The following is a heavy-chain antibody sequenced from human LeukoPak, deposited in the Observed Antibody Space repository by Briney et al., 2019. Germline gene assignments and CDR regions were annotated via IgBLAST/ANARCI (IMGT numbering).Heavy chain of an antibody. Sequence: SETLSLTCTVSGGSISRYYWNWIRQPPGKGLEWIGYIYTTGSTNYNPSLKSRVTISVDTSKNQFSLKLSSVTAADTAVYYCARQRIGDENWFDPWGQGTLVTVSS. V-gene: IGHV4-4*09. D-gene: IGHD6-25*01. J-gene: IGHJ5*02. CDR2: IYTTGST. CDR3: ARQRIGDENWFDP. CDR1: GGSISRYY.